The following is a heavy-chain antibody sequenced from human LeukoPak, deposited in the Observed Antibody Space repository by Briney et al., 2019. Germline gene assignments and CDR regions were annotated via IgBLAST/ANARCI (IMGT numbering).Heavy chain of an antibody. V-gene: IGHV3-23*01. CDR2: ISGSGGST. CDR1: GFTFSSYA. CDR3: AKEATSLWFGTVLYNWFDP. J-gene: IGHJ5*02. D-gene: IGHD3-10*01. Sequence: GGSLRLSCAASGFTFSSYAMSWVRQAPGKGLEWVSAISGSGGSTYYADSVKGRFTISRDNSKNTLYLQMNSLRAEDTAVYYCAKEATSLWFGTVLYNWFDPWGQGTLVTVSS.